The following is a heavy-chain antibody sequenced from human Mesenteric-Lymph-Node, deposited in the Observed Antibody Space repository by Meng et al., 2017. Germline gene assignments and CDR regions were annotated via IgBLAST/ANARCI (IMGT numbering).Heavy chain of an antibody. D-gene: IGHD5-24*01. CDR3: ARNVRPRDGYNSDY. Sequence: EVQLVESGGGLVKPGGSLRLSCAASGFTFSSYSMNWVRQAPGKGLEWVSSISSSSSYIYYADSVKGRFTISRDNAKNSLYLQMNSLRAEDTAVYYCARNVRPRDGYNSDYWGQGTLVTVSS. J-gene: IGHJ4*02. CDR1: GFTFSSYS. V-gene: IGHV3-21*01. CDR2: ISSSSSYI.